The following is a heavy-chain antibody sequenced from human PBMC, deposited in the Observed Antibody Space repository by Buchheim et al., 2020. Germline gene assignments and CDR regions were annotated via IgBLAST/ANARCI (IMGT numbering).Heavy chain of an antibody. CDR2: IYYSGST. CDR1: GGSISSGDYY. CDR3: ARASTIFGVVIPANWFDP. V-gene: IGHV4-30-4*01. Sequence: QVQLQESGPGLVKPSQTLSLTCTVSGGSISSGDYYWSWIRQPPGKGLEWIGYIYYSGSTYYNPSLKSRVTISVDTSKNPFSLKLSSVTAADTAVYYCARASTIFGVVIPANWFDPWGQGTL. D-gene: IGHD3-3*01. J-gene: IGHJ5*02.